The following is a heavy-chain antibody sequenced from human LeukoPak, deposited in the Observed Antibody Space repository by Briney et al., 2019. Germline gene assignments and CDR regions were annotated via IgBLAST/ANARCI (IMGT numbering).Heavy chain of an antibody. Sequence: GASVKVSCKASGYTFTSYGISWVRQAPGQGLEWMGWISAYNGNTNYAQKVQDRLTLTTDRSTNTAYMELRSLRGDDTAVYYCARGAYGDKWGQGTLVTVSS. CDR3: ARGAYGDK. J-gene: IGHJ4*02. CDR1: GYTFTSYG. V-gene: IGHV1-18*01. D-gene: IGHD4-17*01. CDR2: ISAYNGNT.